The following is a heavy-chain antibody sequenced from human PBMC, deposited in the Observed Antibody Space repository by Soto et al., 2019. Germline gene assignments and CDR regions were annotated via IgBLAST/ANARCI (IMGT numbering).Heavy chain of an antibody. CDR3: ARGREIGDIVVVVAVTSMDV. CDR1: GYTFTSSD. V-gene: IGHV1-8*01. Sequence: ASVKVSCNATGYTFTSSDINWVRQASGHGLEWMGWRNPSSGNTGYAQKFQGRVTMTRNTSISTAYMELSSLRSEDTAVYYCARGREIGDIVVVVAVTSMDVWGQGTTVTVSS. D-gene: IGHD2-15*01. J-gene: IGHJ6*02. CDR2: RNPSSGNT.